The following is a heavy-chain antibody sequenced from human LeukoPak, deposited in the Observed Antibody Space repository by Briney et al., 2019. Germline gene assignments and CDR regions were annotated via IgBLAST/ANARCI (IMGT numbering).Heavy chain of an antibody. CDR2: IYHSGST. J-gene: IGHJ4*02. CDR1: GGSISSFY. V-gene: IGHV4-59*13. D-gene: IGHD6-19*01. Sequence: SETLSLTCTVSGGSISSFYWSWIRQPSGMGLEWIGFIYHSGSTNYNASLKSRVTISLDTSKNQFSLKLSSVTAADTAVYYCAKYGTGWYEGYFDYWGQGTLVTVSS. CDR3: AKYGTGWYEGYFDY.